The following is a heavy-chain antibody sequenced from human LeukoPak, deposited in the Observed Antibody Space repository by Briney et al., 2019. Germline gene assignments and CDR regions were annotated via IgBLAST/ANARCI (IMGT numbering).Heavy chain of an antibody. J-gene: IGHJ6*02. CDR3: ATSIAARPRGMDV. V-gene: IGHV4-31*03. CDR2: IYYSGST. D-gene: IGHD6-6*01. Sequence: SETLSLTCTVSGGSISSGGYYWSWIRQHPGKGLEWIGYIYYSGSTYYNPSLKSRVTISVDTSKNQFSLKLSSVAAADTAVYYCATSIAARPRGMDVWGQGTTVTVSS. CDR1: GGSISSGGYY.